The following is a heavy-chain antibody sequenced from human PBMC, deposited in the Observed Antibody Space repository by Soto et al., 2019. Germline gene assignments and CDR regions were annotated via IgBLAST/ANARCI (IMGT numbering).Heavy chain of an antibody. CDR2: IIPIFGTA. CDR3: ARTQTNYYGSGSLNCYSYGMDG. D-gene: IGHD3-10*01. J-gene: IGHJ6*02. V-gene: IGHV1-69*05. CDR1: GGTFSSYA. Sequence: QVQLVQSGAEVKKPGSSVKVSCKASGGTFSSYAISWVRQAPGQGLEWMGGIIPIFGTANYAQKFQGRVTSISDEFTISAYLTLSSMGYDDIFVYVFARTQTNYYGSGSLNCYSYGMDGWDQSTTGTVAS.